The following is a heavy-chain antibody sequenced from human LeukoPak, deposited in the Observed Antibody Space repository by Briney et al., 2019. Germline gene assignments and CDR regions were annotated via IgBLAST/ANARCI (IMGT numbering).Heavy chain of an antibody. CDR3: AREGVGYDSSGSFDY. V-gene: IGHV3-66*01. Sequence: GGSLRLSCAASGFTVSSNYMSWVRQAPGKGLEWVSVIYSGGSTYYADSVKGRFTISRDNSKNTLYLQMNSLRAEDTAVYYCAREGVGYDSSGSFDYWGQGTLVTVSS. D-gene: IGHD3-22*01. CDR2: IYSGGST. CDR1: GFTVSSNY. J-gene: IGHJ4*02.